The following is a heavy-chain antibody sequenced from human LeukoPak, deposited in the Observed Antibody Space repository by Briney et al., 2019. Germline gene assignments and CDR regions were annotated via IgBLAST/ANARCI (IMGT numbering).Heavy chain of an antibody. J-gene: IGHJ2*01. Sequence: SQTLSLTCTVSGDSISSGGYYWSWIRQHPGKGLEWIGYIYSSGTTNYNPSLKSRVTISVDTSKNQFSLKLSSVTAADTAVYYCARYCGGDCSYNWYFDLWGRGTLVTVSS. CDR2: IYSSGTT. CDR3: ARYCGGDCSYNWYFDL. V-gene: IGHV4-61*08. D-gene: IGHD2-21*02. CDR1: GDSISSGGYY.